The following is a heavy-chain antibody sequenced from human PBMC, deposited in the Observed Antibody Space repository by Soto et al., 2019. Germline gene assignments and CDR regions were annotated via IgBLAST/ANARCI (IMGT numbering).Heavy chain of an antibody. J-gene: IGHJ5*02. CDR3: AKEMGDYYDSSGSWFDP. CDR1: VVTFSSYV. V-gene: IGHV3-23*01. Sequence: GGTLSLSCAASVVTFSSYVMSWVRQAPVRVPEWVSAISGSGGNTYYADSVKGRFTISRDNSKNTLFLQMNSLRAEDTALYFCAKEMGDYYDSSGSWFDPWGQGTLVTSPQ. D-gene: IGHD3-22*01. CDR2: ISGSGGNT.